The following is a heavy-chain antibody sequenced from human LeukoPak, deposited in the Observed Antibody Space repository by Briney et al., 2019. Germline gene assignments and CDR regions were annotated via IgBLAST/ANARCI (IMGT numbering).Heavy chain of an antibody. CDR1: GFTFSSYA. V-gene: IGHV3-23*01. CDR2: ISGSGGST. D-gene: IGHD3-16*02. J-gene: IGHJ4*02. Sequence: GGSLRLSCAASGFTFSSYAMSWVRQAPWKGLEWVSAISGSGGSTYYADSVKGRSTISRDNSKNTLYLQMNSLRAEDTAVYYCVWGSYRRYFDYWGQGTLVTVSS. CDR3: VWGSYRRYFDY.